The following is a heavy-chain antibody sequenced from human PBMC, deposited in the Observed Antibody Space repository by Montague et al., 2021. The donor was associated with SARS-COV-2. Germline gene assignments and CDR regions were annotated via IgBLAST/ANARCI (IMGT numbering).Heavy chain of an antibody. J-gene: IGHJ4*02. CDR3: ARDVRYYYDQ. V-gene: IGHV4-59*01. D-gene: IGHD3-10*01. CDR2: VSYRGST. Sequence: SETLSLTCSVSGGSMSSYHWVWIRQPQGKGLEWIGYVSYRGSTNYNLSLNSRVTISLDTSKNRFSLRVTSVTAADTAVYYCARDVRYYYDQWGQGILVTVSS. CDR1: GGSMSSYH.